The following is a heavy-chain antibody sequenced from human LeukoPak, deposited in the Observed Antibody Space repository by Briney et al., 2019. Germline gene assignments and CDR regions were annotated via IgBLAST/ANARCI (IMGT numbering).Heavy chain of an antibody. CDR2: ISGSGGST. J-gene: IGHJ3*02. CDR1: GSTFSSYA. V-gene: IGHV3-23*01. D-gene: IGHD3-3*01. Sequence: GGSLRLSCAASGSTFSSYAMSWVRQAPGKGLEWVSAISGSGGSTYYADSVKGRFTISRDNSKNTLYLQMNSLRAEDTAVYYCARGKTYDFWSGYLDAFDIWGQGTMVTVSS. CDR3: ARGKTYDFWSGYLDAFDI.